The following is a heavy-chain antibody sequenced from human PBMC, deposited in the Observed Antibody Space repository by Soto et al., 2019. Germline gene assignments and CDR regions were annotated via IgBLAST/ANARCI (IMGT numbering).Heavy chain of an antibody. J-gene: IGHJ4*02. CDR1: GFTFSSYS. CDR2: ISSSSSYI. CDR3: ARGRGSSWYEVFDD. D-gene: IGHD6-13*01. Sequence: GGSLRLSCAASGFTFSSYSMNWVRQAPGKGLEWVSSISSSSSYIYYADSVKGRFTISRDNAKNSLYLQMNSLRAEDTAVYYCARGRGSSWYEVFDDWGQGTLVTVSS. V-gene: IGHV3-21*01.